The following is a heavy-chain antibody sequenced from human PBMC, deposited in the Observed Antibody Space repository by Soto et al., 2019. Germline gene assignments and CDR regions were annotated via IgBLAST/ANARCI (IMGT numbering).Heavy chain of an antibody. J-gene: IGHJ6*02. CDR1: GFTFSDSW. CDR2: IKQDGSEK. V-gene: IGHV3-7*01. D-gene: IGHD3-16*01. Sequence: WRSRRLSCAASGFTFSDSWMDWVRQAPGKGPEWVANIKQDGSEKNYVDSVKGRFTISRDNAKNSLYLQMNSLRAEDTAVYYCASLGRHGWGQGTTVTVSS. CDR3: ASLGRHG.